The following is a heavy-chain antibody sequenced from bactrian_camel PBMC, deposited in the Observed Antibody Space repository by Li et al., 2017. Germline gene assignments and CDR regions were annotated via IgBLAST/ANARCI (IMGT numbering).Heavy chain of an antibody. V-gene: IGHV3S40*01. CDR2: IATGSGNT. CDR3: AARGPYCYTKLSVRDFTY. D-gene: IGHD2*01. Sequence: VQLVESGGDSVQAGGSLTLSCRASEYTVKYYQCLTWFRQAPGREREWVARIATGSGNTYYADPVKGRFTISQDNAKNTVYLQMNSLKPEDTAMYYCAARGPYCYTKLSVRDFTYWGQGTQVTVS. J-gene: IGHJ4*01. CDR1: EYTVKYYQC.